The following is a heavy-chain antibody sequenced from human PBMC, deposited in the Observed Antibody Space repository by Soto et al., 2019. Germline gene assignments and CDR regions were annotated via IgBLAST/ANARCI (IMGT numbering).Heavy chain of an antibody. CDR1: GGSFSGYY. CDR3: ARGGQRITIFGVVIISTSPFDY. CDR2: INLSGST. Sequence: SETLSLTCAVYGGSFSGYYWSWIRQPPGKGLEWIGEINLSGSTNYNPSLKSRVTISVDTSKNQFSLKLSSVTAADTAVYYCARGGQRITIFGVVIISTSPFDYWGQGTLVTVSS. V-gene: IGHV4-34*01. D-gene: IGHD3-3*01. J-gene: IGHJ4*02.